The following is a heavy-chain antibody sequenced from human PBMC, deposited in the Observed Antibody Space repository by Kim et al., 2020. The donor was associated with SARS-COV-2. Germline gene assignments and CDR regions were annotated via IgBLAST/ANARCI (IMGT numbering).Heavy chain of an antibody. CDR1: GFTFGDYA. Sequence: GGSLRLSCTASGFTFGDYAMSWFRQAPGKGLEWVGFIRSKAYGGTTEYAASVKGGFTISRDDSKSIAYLQMNSLKTEDTAVYYCTRRGSWSIYYYYYYGMDVWGQGTTVTVSS. J-gene: IGHJ6*02. CDR2: IRSKAYGGTT. D-gene: IGHD6-13*01. V-gene: IGHV3-49*03. CDR3: TRRGSWSIYYYYYYGMDV.